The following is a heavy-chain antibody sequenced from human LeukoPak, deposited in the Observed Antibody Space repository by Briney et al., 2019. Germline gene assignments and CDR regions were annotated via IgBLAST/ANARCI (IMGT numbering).Heavy chain of an antibody. J-gene: IGHJ4*02. CDR2: ISGSGSA. D-gene: IGHD6-13*01. V-gene: IGHV3-23*01. CDR3: ARGSHRRYSSSWYSL. Sequence: GGSLRLSCAASGFTLSSYAMNWVRQAPGKGLEWVSAISGSGSAYYADSVKGRFTISRDNSKNTLYLQMGSLRTEDMAVFYCARGSHRRYSSSWYSLWGQGTLVTVSS. CDR1: GFTLSSYA.